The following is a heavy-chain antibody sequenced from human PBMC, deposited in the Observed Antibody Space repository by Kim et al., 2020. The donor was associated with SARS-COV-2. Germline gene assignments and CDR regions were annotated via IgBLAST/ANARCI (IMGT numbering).Heavy chain of an antibody. CDR1: GYTFTAYY. CDR3: GSVVDAGRGSEGWYHEY. D-gene: IGHD6-19*01. CDR2: FNPSSGNT. Sequence: ASVKVSCKASGYTFTAYYMHWVRQAPGQGLELMGLFNPSSGNTNYAQKFQGRVTMTRDTSISTAYMELSSLRSDDMAVYYCGSVVDAGRGSEGWYHEY. J-gene: IGHJ1*01. V-gene: IGHV1-2*06.